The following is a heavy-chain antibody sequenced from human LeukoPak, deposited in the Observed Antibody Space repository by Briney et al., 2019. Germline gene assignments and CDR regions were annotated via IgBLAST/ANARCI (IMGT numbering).Heavy chain of an antibody. V-gene: IGHV3-64*01. J-gene: IGHJ4*02. CDR3: ARASSGWYGY. CDR2: ISSNGGST. D-gene: IGHD6-19*01. Sequence: TGGSLRLSCVVSGXTFSSYAMHWVRQAPGKGLEYVSAISSNGGSTYYANSVKGRFTISRDNSKNTLYLQMGSLRVEDMAVYYCARASSGWYGYWGQGTLVTVSS. CDR1: GXTFSSYA.